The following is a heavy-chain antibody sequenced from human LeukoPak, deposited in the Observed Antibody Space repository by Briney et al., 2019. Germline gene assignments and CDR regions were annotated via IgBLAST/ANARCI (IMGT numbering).Heavy chain of an antibody. Sequence: SETLSLTCTVSSGSISTSNYYWGWVRQPPGKALEWIGNIFYSGSTYYSPSLKSRVTISVDTSKNQFSLKLRSVTAADTAVYYCARAGYSSGWYRTGGFDPWGQGTLVTVSS. J-gene: IGHJ5*02. CDR3: ARAGYSSGWYRTGGFDP. V-gene: IGHV4-39*01. D-gene: IGHD6-19*01. CDR1: SGSISTSNYY. CDR2: IFYSGST.